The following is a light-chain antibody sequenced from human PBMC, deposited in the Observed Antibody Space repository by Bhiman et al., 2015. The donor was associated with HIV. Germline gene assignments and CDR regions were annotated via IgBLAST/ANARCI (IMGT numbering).Light chain of an antibody. CDR2: EVT. V-gene: IGLV2-8*01. Sequence: QSALTQPPSASGSPGQSVTISCTGTNSDVGGYNYVSWYQQYPGKAPKLIIYEVTKRPSGVPNRFSGSRSGNTASLTISGLQAEDEADYYCSSYAGHNIYVFGTATKVTVL. J-gene: IGLJ1*01. CDR1: NSDVGGYNY. CDR3: SSYAGHNIYV.